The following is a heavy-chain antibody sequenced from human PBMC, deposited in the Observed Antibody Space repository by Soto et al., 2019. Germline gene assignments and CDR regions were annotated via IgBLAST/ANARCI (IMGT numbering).Heavy chain of an antibody. CDR2: IHNGERT. V-gene: IGHV4-59*01. CDR3: SYGDSPGPIDH. D-gene: IGHD4-17*01. Sequence: SETLSLTCSVSGASISSYYWSWFRQAPGKGLEYIGYIHNGERTNYSPSLESRVTISADTSKNQFSLGLSSVTAADTAMYYCSYGDSPGPIDHWGQGTLVTVSS. J-gene: IGHJ4*02. CDR1: GASISSYY.